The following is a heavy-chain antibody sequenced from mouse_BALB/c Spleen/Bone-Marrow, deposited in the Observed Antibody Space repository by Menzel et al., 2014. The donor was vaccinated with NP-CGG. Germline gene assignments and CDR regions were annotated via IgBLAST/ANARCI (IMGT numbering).Heavy chain of an antibody. D-gene: IGHD2-4*01. V-gene: IGHV1-14*01. CDR3: AREGGLRRGDCYVMDY. J-gene: IGHJ4*01. Sequence: VQLQQSGPELVKPGASVKMSCKASGYTSTGYVMHWVKQKPGQGLEWIGYINPYSDGTKYNEKFKGKATLTSDKSSSTAYMELSSLTSEDSAVYYCAREGGLRRGDCYVMDYWGQGASVTVSS. CDR2: INPYSDGT. CDR1: GYTSTGYV.